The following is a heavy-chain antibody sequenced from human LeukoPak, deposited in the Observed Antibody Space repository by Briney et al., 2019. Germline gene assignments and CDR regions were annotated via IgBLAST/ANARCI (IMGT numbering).Heavy chain of an antibody. V-gene: IGHV1-46*01. Sequence: ASVKVSCKASGYSFTSNYIHWVRQAPGQGLEWMGMIYPRDGSTSYAQKFQGRVTVTRDTSTSTVHMELSGLRSEDTAVYYCARDQEGFDYWGQGTLVTVSS. CDR2: IYPRDGST. CDR3: ARDQEGFDY. J-gene: IGHJ4*02. CDR1: GYSFTSNY.